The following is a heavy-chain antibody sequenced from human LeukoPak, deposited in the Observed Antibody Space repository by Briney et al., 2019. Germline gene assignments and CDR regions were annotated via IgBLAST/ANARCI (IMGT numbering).Heavy chain of an antibody. V-gene: IGHV1-46*01. Sequence: ASVKVSCKASGYSFTSNYIHWVRQAPGQGLEWMGMIYPRDGSTSYAQKFQGRVTVTRDTSTSTVHMELSGLRSEDTAVYYCARDQEGFDYWGQGTLVTVSS. CDR2: IYPRDGST. CDR3: ARDQEGFDY. J-gene: IGHJ4*02. CDR1: GYSFTSNY.